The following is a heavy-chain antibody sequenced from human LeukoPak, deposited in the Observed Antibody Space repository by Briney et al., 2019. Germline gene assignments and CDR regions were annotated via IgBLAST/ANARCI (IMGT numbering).Heavy chain of an antibody. CDR2: IYSSGST. J-gene: IGHJ5*02. Sequence: SETLSLTCSVSGASISSGSNYWGWIRQPPGKTLEWIGSIYSSGSTYYNPSLKSRVTISVDTSKNQFSLKLSSVTAADTAVYYCARASMVRGVPINWFDPWGQGTLVTVSS. V-gene: IGHV4-39*07. CDR3: ARASMVRGVPINWFDP. D-gene: IGHD3-10*01. CDR1: GASISSGSNY.